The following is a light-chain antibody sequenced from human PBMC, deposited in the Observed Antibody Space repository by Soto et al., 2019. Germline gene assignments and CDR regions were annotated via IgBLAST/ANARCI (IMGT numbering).Light chain of an antibody. CDR1: SSDVGGYNY. CDR3: SSYAGSNNV. Sequence: QSVLTQPPSASGSPGQSVTISCTGTSSDVGGYNYVSWYQQHPGKAPKLMIYDVSKRPSGVPDRFSGSKSGNTASLTVSGLQAEDEADYYCSSYAGSNNVFGTGTKVTDL. J-gene: IGLJ1*01. V-gene: IGLV2-8*01. CDR2: DVS.